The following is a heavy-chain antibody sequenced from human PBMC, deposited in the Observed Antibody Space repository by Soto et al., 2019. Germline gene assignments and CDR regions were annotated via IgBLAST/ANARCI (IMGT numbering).Heavy chain of an antibody. CDR3: ARFRPRFDILTGPYYYCYGMDV. V-gene: IGHV2-26*01. D-gene: IGHD3-9*01. CDR1: GFSLTTRGMC. Sequence: GSGPTLVNPTQTLTLTCTFSGFSLTTRGMCVSWIRQSPGKALEWLAHIFSNDEKSYSTSLKSRLTISKDTSKSQVVLTMTNMDPVDIATYYCARFRPRFDILTGPYYYCYGMDVWGQGTTVTVSS. J-gene: IGHJ6*02. CDR2: IFSNDEK.